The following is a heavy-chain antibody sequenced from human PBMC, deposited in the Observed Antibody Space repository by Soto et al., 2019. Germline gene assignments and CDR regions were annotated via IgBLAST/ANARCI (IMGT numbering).Heavy chain of an antibody. V-gene: IGHV1-18*04. CDR1: GYTFISYG. CDR2: ISTYNGIT. D-gene: IGHD5-12*01. CDR3: ARDGRRWLQLVAFDI. J-gene: IGHJ3*02. Sequence: ASVKVSCKASGYTFISYGITWVRQAPGQGLEWMGWISTYNGITSYSQKFQDRVTMTTDTSTNTGYMELRSLTSDDTAVYYCARDGRRWLQLVAFDIWGQGTMVTVSS.